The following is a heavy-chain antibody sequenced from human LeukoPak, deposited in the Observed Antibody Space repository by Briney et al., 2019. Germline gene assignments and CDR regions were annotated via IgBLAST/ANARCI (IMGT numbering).Heavy chain of an antibody. CDR3: ARNWWVDY. CDR1: GFTFSSYD. Sequence: TGGSLRLSSAASGFTFSSYDMNWVRQAPGKGLEWVSSIGSISTYIYYADSVKGRFTISRDNAKNSLYLQMNSLRAEDTAVYYCARNWWVDYWGQGTLVTVSS. D-gene: IGHD2-15*01. J-gene: IGHJ4*02. V-gene: IGHV3-21*01. CDR2: IGSISTYI.